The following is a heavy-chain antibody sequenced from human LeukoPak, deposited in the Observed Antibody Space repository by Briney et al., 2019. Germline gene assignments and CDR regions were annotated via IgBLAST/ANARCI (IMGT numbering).Heavy chain of an antibody. D-gene: IGHD2-21*02. V-gene: IGHV5-51*01. CDR3: ARSPFPYCGGDCYSIDY. J-gene: IGHJ4*02. CDR2: IYPGDSDT. Sequence: GESLKISCKGSGYSFTSYWIGWVRQMPGKGLEWMGIIYPGDSDTRYSPSFQGRVTISADKSISTAYLQWSSLKASDTAMYYCARSPFPYCGGDCYSIDYWGQGTLVTVSS. CDR1: GYSFTSYW.